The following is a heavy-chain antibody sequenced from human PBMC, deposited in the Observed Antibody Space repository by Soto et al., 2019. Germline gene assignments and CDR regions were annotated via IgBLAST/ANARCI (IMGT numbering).Heavy chain of an antibody. CDR1: GFTFSSYA. J-gene: IGHJ5*02. Sequence: QVQLVESGGGVVQPGRSLRLSCAASGFTFSSYAMHWVRQAPGKGLEWVAVISYDGSNKYYADSVKGRFTICRDNSKNTLYLQMNSLRAEDTAVYYCARDRAKKYSSSWYGGWFDPWGQGTLVTVSS. CDR3: ARDRAKKYSSSWYGGWFDP. V-gene: IGHV3-30-3*01. CDR2: ISYDGSNK. D-gene: IGHD6-13*01.